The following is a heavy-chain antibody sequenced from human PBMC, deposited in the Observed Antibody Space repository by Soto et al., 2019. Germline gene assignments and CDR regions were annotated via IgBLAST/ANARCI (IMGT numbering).Heavy chain of an antibody. CDR3: ATEIVRGVISY. D-gene: IGHD3-10*01. CDR2: MSGSSSTT. J-gene: IGHJ4*02. CDR1: GLTFSNYA. Sequence: GGSLRLSCATSGLTFSNYAMSWVRQAPGGGLEWVSSMSGSSSTTYYADSVRGRFTMTEDTSTDTAYMELSSLRSEDTAVYYCATEIVRGVISYWGQGTLVTVSS. V-gene: IGHV3-23*01.